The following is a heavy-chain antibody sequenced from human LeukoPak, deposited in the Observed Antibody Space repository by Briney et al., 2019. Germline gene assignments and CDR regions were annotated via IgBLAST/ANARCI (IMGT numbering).Heavy chain of an antibody. Sequence: GASVKVSCKASGYTFTSYYMHWVRQAPGQGLEWMGWISAYNGNTNYAQKLQGRVTMTTDTSTSTAYMELRSLRSDDTAVYYCARPKDYYDSSGYSWYFDLWGRGTLVTVSS. CDR1: GYTFTSYY. J-gene: IGHJ2*01. V-gene: IGHV1-18*04. CDR3: ARPKDYYDSSGYSWYFDL. D-gene: IGHD3-22*01. CDR2: ISAYNGNT.